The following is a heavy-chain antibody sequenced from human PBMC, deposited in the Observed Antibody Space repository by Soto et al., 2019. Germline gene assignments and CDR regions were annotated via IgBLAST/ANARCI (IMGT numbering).Heavy chain of an antibody. J-gene: IGHJ6*02. D-gene: IGHD3-10*01. CDR3: ARAVTWGLDV. CDR2: ISRSSTGI. V-gene: IGHV3-48*02. Sequence: EVQLVESGGGLVQPGGSLRLSCAASGFTFSLYSMSWVRQAPGKALEWVSFISRSSTGIHYADSVKGRCTISRDDATNSMHLQTNSLRDGDTAVYFCARAVTWGLDVWGQGTTVSISS. CDR1: GFTFSLYS.